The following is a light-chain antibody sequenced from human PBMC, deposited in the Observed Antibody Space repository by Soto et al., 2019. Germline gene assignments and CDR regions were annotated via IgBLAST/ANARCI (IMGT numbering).Light chain of an antibody. V-gene: IGKV1-5*03. CDR1: QSVGSW. Sequence: QMTQSPSTLSASEGDRVTITCWASQSVGSWLAWHQQKPGRAPKVLVYKASNLQDGVPLRFSGSGSGTEFTLTLSSLQPDDVATYFCHQYSRYPWTFGQGTKVEIK. CDR3: HQYSRYPWT. CDR2: KAS. J-gene: IGKJ1*01.